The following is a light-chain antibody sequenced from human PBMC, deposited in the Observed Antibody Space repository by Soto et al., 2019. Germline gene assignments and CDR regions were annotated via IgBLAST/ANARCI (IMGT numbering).Light chain of an antibody. CDR1: QSVSIW. CDR3: QQYNTYPWT. CDR2: KSS. V-gene: IGKV1-5*03. Sequence: EIQMTQSPSTLSASEGDRVTISCRASQSVSIWLAWYQQKPGRAPKLLIYKSSILESGVPSRFSSSGSGTEFTLTISSLQPDDFATYYCQQYNTYPWTFGQGTKVDI. J-gene: IGKJ1*01.